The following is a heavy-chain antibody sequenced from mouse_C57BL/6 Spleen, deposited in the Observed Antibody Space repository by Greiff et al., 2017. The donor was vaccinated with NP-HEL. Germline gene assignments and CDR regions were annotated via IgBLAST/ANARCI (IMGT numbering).Heavy chain of an antibody. CDR2: IRSKSNNYAT. V-gene: IGHV10-1*01. CDR1: GFSFNTYA. D-gene: IGHD3-2*02. J-gene: IGHJ3*01. CDR3: VRRGSGYGFAY. Sequence: EVKLMESGGGLVQPKGSLKLSCAASGFSFNTYAMNWVRQAPGKGLEWVARIRSKSNNYATYYADSVKDRFTISRDDSESMLYLQMNNLKTEDTAMYYCVRRGSGYGFAYWGQGTLVTVSA.